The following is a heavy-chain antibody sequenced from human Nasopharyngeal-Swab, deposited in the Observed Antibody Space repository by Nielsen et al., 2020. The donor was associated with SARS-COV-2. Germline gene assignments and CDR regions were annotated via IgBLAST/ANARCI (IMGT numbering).Heavy chain of an antibody. Sequence: GESLKISCAASGFTFSSYGMHWVRQAPGKGLEWVAVISYDGSNKYYADSVKGRFTISRDNSKNTLYLQMNSLRAEDTAVYYCEKDYRYYYDSSGSIDYWGQGTLVTVSS. J-gene: IGHJ4*02. D-gene: IGHD3-22*01. CDR2: ISYDGSNK. CDR3: EKDYRYYYDSSGSIDY. CDR1: GFTFSSYG. V-gene: IGHV3-30*18.